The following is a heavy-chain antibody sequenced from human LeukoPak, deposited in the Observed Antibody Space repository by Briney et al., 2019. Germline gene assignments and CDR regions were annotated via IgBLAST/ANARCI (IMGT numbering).Heavy chain of an antibody. D-gene: IGHD6-19*01. CDR3: ARHVVPYSSGLTGFDY. CDR2: IYPGDSDT. CDR1: GYPFATYW. V-gene: IGHV5-51*01. J-gene: IGHJ4*02. Sequence: GESLKISCKGSGYPFATYWIGWVRQVPGKGLEWVGIIYPGDSDTRYSPSFQGQVTISADKSITTAYLQWSSLKASNTAMYYCARHVVPYSSGLTGFDYWGQGTLVTVSS.